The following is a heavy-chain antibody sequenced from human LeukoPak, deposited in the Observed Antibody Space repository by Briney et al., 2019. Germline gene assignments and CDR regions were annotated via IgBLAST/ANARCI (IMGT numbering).Heavy chain of an antibody. CDR3: AKDRSSSWTWTIDY. Sequence: GGSLTLSCAASGFTFSSYGMHWVRQAPGKGLEWVALISYDGSNKYYADSVKGRFTISRDNSKNTLYLQMNSLRVEDTAMYYCAKDRSSSWTWTIDYWGQGTLVTVSS. D-gene: IGHD6-13*01. J-gene: IGHJ4*02. CDR1: GFTFSSYG. V-gene: IGHV3-30*18. CDR2: ISYDGSNK.